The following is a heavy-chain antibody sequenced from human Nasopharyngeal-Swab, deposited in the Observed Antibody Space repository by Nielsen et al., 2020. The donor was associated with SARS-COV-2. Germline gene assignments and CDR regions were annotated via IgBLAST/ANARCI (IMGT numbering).Heavy chain of an antibody. CDR1: GFTFSSYE. CDR2: ITSSGDTR. V-gene: IGHV3-48*03. J-gene: IGHJ4*02. D-gene: IGHD4-17*01. CDR3: ARARLYGDYVDY. Sequence: GGSLRLSCAASGFTFSSYEMNWVRQAPGKGLEWVSYITSSGDTRYYADSVKGRFTISRDNAKNSLYMQMNSLRAEDTAVYYCARARLYGDYVDYWGQGALVTVSS.